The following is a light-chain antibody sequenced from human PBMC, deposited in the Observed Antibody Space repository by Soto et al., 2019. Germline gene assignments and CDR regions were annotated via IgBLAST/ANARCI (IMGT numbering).Light chain of an antibody. Sequence: QSALTQPASVSGSPGQSITISCTGTSSDVGGYNYVSWYQQHPGTAPKLMIYDVSNRPSGVSNRFSGSKSGNTASLTISGLQAEDEADYYCQSYDSSLSGHWVFGGGTKVTVL. V-gene: IGLV2-14*01. J-gene: IGLJ3*02. CDR1: SSDVGGYNY. CDR2: DVS. CDR3: QSYDSSLSGHWV.